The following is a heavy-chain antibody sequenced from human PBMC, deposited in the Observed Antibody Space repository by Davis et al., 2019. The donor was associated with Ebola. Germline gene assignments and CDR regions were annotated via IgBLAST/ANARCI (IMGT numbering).Heavy chain of an antibody. CDR3: VRTTYGAPEY. V-gene: IGHV3-74*01. CDR2: ISGSGGDP. CDR1: GFTFSSYY. Sequence: GESLKISCAASGFTFSSYYMHWVRQAPGKGLEWVSRISGSGGDPHYADSVKGRFTISRDNAKSTLYLQMNSLTAEDTAVYYCVRTTYGAPEYWGQGTLVTVSS. D-gene: IGHD4-17*01. J-gene: IGHJ4*02.